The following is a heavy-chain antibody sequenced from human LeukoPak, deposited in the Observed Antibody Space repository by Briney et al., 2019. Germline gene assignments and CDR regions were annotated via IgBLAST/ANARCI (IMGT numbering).Heavy chain of an antibody. D-gene: IGHD2/OR15-2a*01. CDR1: GFTFSSYG. CDR3: AKASSNYFYYFEY. CDR2: IWYDGSNK. J-gene: IGHJ4*02. Sequence: GRSLRLSCAASGFTFSSYGMHWVRRAPGKGLEWVAVIWYDGSNKYYVDSVKGRFTISRDNSKSTLYLQMNSLRAEDTAVYYCAKASSNYFYYFEYWGQGTLVTVSS. V-gene: IGHV3-33*06.